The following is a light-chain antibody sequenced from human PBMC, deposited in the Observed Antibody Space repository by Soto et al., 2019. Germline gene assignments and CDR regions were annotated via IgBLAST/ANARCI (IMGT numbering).Light chain of an antibody. CDR1: SGDVGGYNY. J-gene: IGLJ1*01. V-gene: IGLV2-8*01. CDR3: TSYAGSKNSV. CDR2: EVS. Sequence: QSVLTHPPSAAGSPGQSVTISCTGTSGDVGGYNYVSWYQQHPGKAPKLMIYEVSERPSGVPDRFSGSKSSNTASLTVSGLQAEDEADYYYTSYAGSKNSVFGAGSKGT.